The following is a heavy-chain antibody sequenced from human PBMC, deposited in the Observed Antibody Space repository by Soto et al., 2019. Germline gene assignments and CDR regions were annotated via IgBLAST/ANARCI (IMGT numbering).Heavy chain of an antibody. V-gene: IGHV4-59*01. Sequence: NPSETLSLTCTVSGGSISSYYWSWIRQPPGKGLEWIGYIYYSGSTNYNPSLKSRVTISVDTSKNQFSLKLSSVTAADTAVYYCASQMYYYGSGRDTWFDPWGQGTLVTVSS. J-gene: IGHJ5*02. CDR1: GGSISSYY. CDR2: IYYSGST. D-gene: IGHD3-10*01. CDR3: ASQMYYYGSGRDTWFDP.